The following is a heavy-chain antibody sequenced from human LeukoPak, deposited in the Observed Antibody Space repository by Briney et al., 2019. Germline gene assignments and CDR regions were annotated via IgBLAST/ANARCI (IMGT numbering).Heavy chain of an antibody. J-gene: IGHJ4*02. CDR2: ISASGSGT. V-gene: IGHV3-23*01. CDR1: GLTFSSYS. D-gene: IGHD6-13*01. CDR3: AKAVRGYSSSSDY. Sequence: GGSLRLSCAASGLTFSSYSMSWVRQAPGKGLFWVSGISASGSGTYYVDSVKGRFTISRDNSKNTLYLQMNSLGAEDTAVYYCAKAVRGYSSSSDYWGQGTLVTVSS.